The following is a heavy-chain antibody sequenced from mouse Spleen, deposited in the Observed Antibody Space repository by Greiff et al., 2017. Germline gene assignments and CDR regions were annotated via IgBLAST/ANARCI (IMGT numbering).Heavy chain of an antibody. CDR2: IYPGNSDT. J-gene: IGHJ3*01. CDR3: TNIYDGYYGWFAY. CDR1: GYTFTSYW. Sequence: VQLQQSGTVLARPGASVKMSCKTSGYTFTSYWMHWVKQRPGQGLEWIGAIYPGNSDTSYNQKFKGKAKLTAVTSASTAYMELSSLTNEDSAVYYCTNIYDGYYGWFAYWGQGTLVTVSA. D-gene: IGHD2-3*01. V-gene: IGHV1-5*01.